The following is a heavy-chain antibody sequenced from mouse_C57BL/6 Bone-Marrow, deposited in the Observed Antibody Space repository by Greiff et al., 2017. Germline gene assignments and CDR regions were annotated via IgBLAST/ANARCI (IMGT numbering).Heavy chain of an antibody. J-gene: IGHJ4*01. Sequence: VQLQQSGPVLVKPGASVKMSCKASGYTFTDYYMNWVKQSHGKSLEWIGVINPYNGGTSYTQKFKGKATLTVDKSSSTAYMELNSLTSEDSAVYYCARESYDYDGYAMDYWGQGTSVTVSS. CDR3: ARESYDYDGYAMDY. CDR1: GYTFTDYY. V-gene: IGHV1-19*01. D-gene: IGHD2-4*01. CDR2: INPYNGGT.